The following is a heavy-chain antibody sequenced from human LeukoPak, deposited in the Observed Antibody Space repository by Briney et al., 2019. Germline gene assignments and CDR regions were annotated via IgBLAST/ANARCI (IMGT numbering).Heavy chain of an antibody. Sequence: RPSETLSLTCTVSGDSVRSGSYYWSWIRQPPGKGLEWIGYIYYSGSTNYNPSLKSRVTISVDTSKNQFSLKLSSVTAADTAVYYCARDRGGWDYWGQGTLVTVSS. J-gene: IGHJ4*02. CDR1: GDSVRSGSYY. CDR3: ARDRGGWDY. CDR2: IYYSGST. D-gene: IGHD4-23*01. V-gene: IGHV4-61*01.